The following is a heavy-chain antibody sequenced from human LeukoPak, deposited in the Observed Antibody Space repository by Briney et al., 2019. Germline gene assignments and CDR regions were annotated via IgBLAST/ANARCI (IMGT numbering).Heavy chain of an antibody. CDR1: GFTFSSYG. Sequence: GGSLRLSCAASGFTFSSYGMHWVRQAPGKGLEWVAVISYDGSNKYYADSVKGRFTISRDNSKNTLYLQMNSLRAEDTAVYYCAKDFHDIVVVPAARVGYYYYYMDVWGKGTTVTISS. D-gene: IGHD2-2*01. J-gene: IGHJ6*03. CDR2: ISYDGSNK. CDR3: AKDFHDIVVVPAARVGYYYYYMDV. V-gene: IGHV3-30*18.